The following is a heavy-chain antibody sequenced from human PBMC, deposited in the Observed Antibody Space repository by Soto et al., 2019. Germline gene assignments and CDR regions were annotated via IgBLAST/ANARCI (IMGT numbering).Heavy chain of an antibody. J-gene: IGHJ6*02. D-gene: IGHD6-13*01. CDR1: GGTFSSYA. CDR3: ARGGAAAKPKYYYYGMDV. CDR2: IIPIFGTA. V-gene: IGHV1-69*12. Sequence: QVQLVQSGAEVKKPGSSVKVSCKASGGTFSSYAISWVRQAPGQGLEWMGGIIPIFGTANYAQKFQGRVTITADXXTXTAXMELSSLRSEDTAVYYCARGGAAAKPKYYYYGMDVWGQGTTVTVSS.